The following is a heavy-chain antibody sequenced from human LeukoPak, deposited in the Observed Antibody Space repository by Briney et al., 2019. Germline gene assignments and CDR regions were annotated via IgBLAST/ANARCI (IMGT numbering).Heavy chain of an antibody. CDR1: GFTFSSYA. V-gene: IGHV3-30-3*01. J-gene: IGHJ6*03. Sequence: GRSLRLSCAASGFTFSSYAMHWVRQAPGKGLEWVAVISYDGSNKYYADSVKGRFTISRDNSKNTLYLQMNSLRAEDTAVYYCARDGIVVVPAAIRYYYYMDVWGKGTTVTVSS. D-gene: IGHD2-2*02. CDR2: ISYDGSNK. CDR3: ARDGIVVVPAAIRYYYYMDV.